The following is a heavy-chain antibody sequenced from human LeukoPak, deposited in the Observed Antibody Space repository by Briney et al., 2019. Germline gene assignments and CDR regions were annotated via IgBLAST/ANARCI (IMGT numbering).Heavy chain of an antibody. CDR3: ARAVDTARYYYYYMDV. D-gene: IGHD5-18*01. J-gene: IGHJ6*03. V-gene: IGHV1-69*13. Sequence: ASVKVSCKASGGTFSSYAISWVRQAPGQGLEWMGGIIPIFGTANYAQKFQGRVTITADESTSTAYMELSSLRSEDTAVYYCARAVDTARYYYYYMDVWGKGTTVTISS. CDR2: IIPIFGTA. CDR1: GGTFSSYA.